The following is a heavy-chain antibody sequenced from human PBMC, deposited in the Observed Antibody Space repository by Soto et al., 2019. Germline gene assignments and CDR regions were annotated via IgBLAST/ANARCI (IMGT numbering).Heavy chain of an antibody. V-gene: IGHV1-8*01. CDR1: GYTFTSYD. Sequence: ASVKVSCKASGYTFTSYDISWVRQATGQGLEWMGWMNPNSGNTGYAQKFQGRVTMTRNTSISTAYMELSSLRSEDTAVYYCARYYDFWSGYYNHYYYYGMDVWGQGTTVTVSS. J-gene: IGHJ6*02. CDR2: MNPNSGNT. CDR3: ARYYDFWSGYYNHYYYYGMDV. D-gene: IGHD3-3*01.